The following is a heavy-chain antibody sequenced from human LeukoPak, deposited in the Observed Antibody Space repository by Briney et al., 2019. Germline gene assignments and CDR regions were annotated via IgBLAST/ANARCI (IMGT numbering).Heavy chain of an antibody. D-gene: IGHD3-22*01. J-gene: IGHJ4*02. CDR2: VYYRGST. V-gene: IGHV4-39*02. Sequence: SETLSLTCTVSGGSVSSSNYYWGWLRQPPGKGLEWIGIVYYRGSTYYNPSLQSRVTISVDTSKNHFSLNLSSVTAADTAIYYCARRHYSDATDVGGFDYWGQGTLVTVSS. CDR3: ARRHYSDATDVGGFDY. CDR1: GGSVSSSNYY.